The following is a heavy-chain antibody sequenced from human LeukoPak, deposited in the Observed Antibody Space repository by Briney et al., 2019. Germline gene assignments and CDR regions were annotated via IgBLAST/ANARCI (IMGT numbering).Heavy chain of an antibody. V-gene: IGHV1-2*02. CDR1: GYTFTGYY. Sequence: ASVKVSCKASGYTFTGYYMHWVRQAPGQGLEWMGWINPNSGGTNYAQKFQGRVTMTRGTSISTAYMELSRLRSDDTAVYYCARDRGGYYDSSGYMVGYWGQGTLVTVSS. J-gene: IGHJ4*02. CDR3: ARDRGGYYDSSGYMVGY. D-gene: IGHD3-22*01. CDR2: INPNSGGT.